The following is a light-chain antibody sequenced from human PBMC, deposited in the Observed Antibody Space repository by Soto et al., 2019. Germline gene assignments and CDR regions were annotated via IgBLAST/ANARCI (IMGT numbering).Light chain of an antibody. Sequence: QSALTQPPSASGSPGQSVTIPCAGTRTDVGEYNYVSWYQQHPGKVPKLIIFEVNKRPSGVPDRFSGSKSGDTASLTVSGLQAEDEADYYCSSFVGAPVIFGGGTKVTVL. J-gene: IGLJ2*01. V-gene: IGLV2-8*01. CDR1: RTDVGEYNY. CDR2: EVN. CDR3: SSFVGAPVI.